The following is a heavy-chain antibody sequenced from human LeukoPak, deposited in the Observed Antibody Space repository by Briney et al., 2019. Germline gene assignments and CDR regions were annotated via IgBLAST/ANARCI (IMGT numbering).Heavy chain of an antibody. D-gene: IGHD3-9*01. CDR2: IYHSGNT. Sequence: SETLSLTCTVSGVSINSDAYFWSWIRQPPGKGLEWIGYIYHSGNTYYNPSLKSRVIISLDTSKNQFSLKLSSVTAADTAVYYCARGDILTGSPGYWGQGTLVTVSS. V-gene: IGHV4-30-2*01. J-gene: IGHJ4*02. CDR3: ARGDILTGSPGY. CDR1: GVSINSDAYF.